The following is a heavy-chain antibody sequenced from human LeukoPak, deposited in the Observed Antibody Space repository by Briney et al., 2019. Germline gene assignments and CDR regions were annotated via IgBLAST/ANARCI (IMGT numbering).Heavy chain of an antibody. D-gene: IGHD4-17*01. CDR1: GGSISSSNW. CDR2: INHSGST. J-gene: IGHJ6*03. Sequence: PSGTLSLTCAVSGGSISSSNWWSWIRQPPGKGLEWIGEINHSGSTNYNPSLKSRVTISVDTSKNQFSLKLSSVTAADTAVYYCARAARGAKVPADYYYCMDVWGKGTTVTISS. V-gene: IGHV4-4*02. CDR3: ARAARGAKVPADYYYCMDV.